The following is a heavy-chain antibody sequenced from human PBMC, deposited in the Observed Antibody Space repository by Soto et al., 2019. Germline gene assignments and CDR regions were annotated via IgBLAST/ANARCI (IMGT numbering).Heavy chain of an antibody. J-gene: IGHJ4*01. CDR3: VRSGHPLEHVI. Sequence: SETLSLTCTVSGASMSDYYGTWIRQPPGRGLAWIGFMHSSGNANYSSSLKGRATISVDTYNNQFSLILTSVTAADTAVYYCVRSGHPLEHVIWGHGTLATVSS. CDR1: GASMSDYY. D-gene: IGHD3-10*01. V-gene: IGHV4-59*01. CDR2: MHSSGNA.